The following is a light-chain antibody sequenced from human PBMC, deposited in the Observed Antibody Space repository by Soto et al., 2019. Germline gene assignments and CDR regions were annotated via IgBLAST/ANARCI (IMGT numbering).Light chain of an antibody. CDR2: GVN. Sequence: QSVLTQPASVSGSPGQSITISCTGTSSDVGGYDSVSWYQQHPGRAPKLIIYGVNNRPSGVSNRFSASKSADTASLTISGLQAEDEANYYCCSYTTSTTYVFGTGTKLTVL. CDR3: CSYTTSTTYV. CDR1: SSDVGGYDS. J-gene: IGLJ1*01. V-gene: IGLV2-14*03.